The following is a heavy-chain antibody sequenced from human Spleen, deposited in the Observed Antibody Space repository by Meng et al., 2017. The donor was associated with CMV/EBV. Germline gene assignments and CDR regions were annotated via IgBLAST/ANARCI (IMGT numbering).Heavy chain of an antibody. V-gene: IGHV4-39*01. CDR2: IYYSGST. CDR3: ASAHCSGGSCLYYYYYGMDV. CDR1: GGSISRSNYY. D-gene: IGHD2-15*01. Sequence: SETLSLTCSVSGGSISRSNYYWGWIRQPPGKGLEWIGIIYYSGSTYYNPSLKSRVTISVDTSKNQFSLKLSSVTAADTAVYYCASAHCSGGSCLYYYYYGMDVWGQGTTVTVSS. J-gene: IGHJ6*02.